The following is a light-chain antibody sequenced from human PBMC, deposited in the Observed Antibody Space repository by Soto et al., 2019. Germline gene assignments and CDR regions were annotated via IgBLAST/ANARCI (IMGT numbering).Light chain of an antibody. J-gene: IGKJ5*01. Sequence: DTLLTQSTSTLSWSSGERVTLSCRATQRVSNSLAWYQQKSGQAPRLLIYDASFRATGIPARFSGSGSGTDFNLTISSLETEDSAVYYCQQRHMWPITFGQGTRLEIK. CDR1: QRVSNS. CDR3: QQRHMWPIT. V-gene: IGKV3-11*01. CDR2: DAS.